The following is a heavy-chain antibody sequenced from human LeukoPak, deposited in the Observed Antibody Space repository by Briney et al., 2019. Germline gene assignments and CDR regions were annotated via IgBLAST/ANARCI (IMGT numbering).Heavy chain of an antibody. CDR1: GYTFTSYY. Sequence: ASEKVSCKASGYTFTSYYMHWVRQAPGQGLEWMGIINPSGGSTSYAQKFQGRVTMTRDTSTSTIYMELSSLRSEDTAVYYCARDAILRYSVTHNWFDPWGQGTLVTVSS. V-gene: IGHV1-46*01. CDR3: ARDAILRYSVTHNWFDP. J-gene: IGHJ5*02. CDR2: INPSGGST. D-gene: IGHD3-9*01.